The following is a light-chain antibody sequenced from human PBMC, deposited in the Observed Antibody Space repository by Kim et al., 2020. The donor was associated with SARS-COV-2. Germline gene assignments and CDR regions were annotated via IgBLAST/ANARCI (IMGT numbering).Light chain of an antibody. CDR2: NVS. CDR3: SSFTSSTTLA. Sequence: QSALTQPVSVSGSPGQSITISCSGTGSDIGGYNFVSRYQHYPDKAPRLIISNVSERPLGVSNRFSGSKSGNTASLTISGLQAEDEAVYYCSSFTSSTTLALGSGTKVTVL. V-gene: IGLV2-14*03. CDR1: GSDIGGYNF. J-gene: IGLJ1*01.